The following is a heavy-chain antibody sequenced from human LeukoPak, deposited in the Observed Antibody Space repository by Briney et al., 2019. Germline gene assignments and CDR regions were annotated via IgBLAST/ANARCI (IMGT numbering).Heavy chain of an antibody. CDR3: TRVSIHGYSDY. Sequence: PSETLSLTCTVSGGSISSYYWSWIRQSPGKGLEWIGYIYYTGRTKYNPSLKSRVTISVDTSENQFSLELTSVTAADTAVYCCTRVSIHGYSDYWGQGTLVTVSS. CDR2: IYYTGRT. CDR1: GGSISSYY. V-gene: IGHV4-59*01. J-gene: IGHJ4*02.